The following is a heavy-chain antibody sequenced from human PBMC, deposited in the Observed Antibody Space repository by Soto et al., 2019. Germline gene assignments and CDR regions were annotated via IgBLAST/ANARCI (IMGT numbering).Heavy chain of an antibody. CDR2: IYYSGST. CDR3: ARRASTMVRGVIITLFDP. CDR1: GGSISSYY. V-gene: IGHV4-59*08. D-gene: IGHD3-10*01. J-gene: IGHJ5*02. Sequence: SETLSLTCTVSGGSISSYYWSWIRQPPGKGLEWIGYIYYSGSTNYNPSLKSRVIISLDTSKNQFSLKLSAVTAADTAVYYCARRASTMVRGVIITLFDPWGQGTLVTVSS.